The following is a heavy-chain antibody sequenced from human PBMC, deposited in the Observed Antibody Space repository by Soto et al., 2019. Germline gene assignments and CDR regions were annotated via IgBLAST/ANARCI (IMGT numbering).Heavy chain of an antibody. CDR3: AREVNDFWNGYYDDYYGMDV. Sequence: GGSLRLSCAVSGFTLNHYWMSWVRQAPGKGLEWVANIKQDGGKKYYVDSVKGRFTISRDNAKNSLYLQMNSLRAEDTAVYYCAREVNDFWNGYYDDYYGMDVWGQGTTVTVSS. V-gene: IGHV3-7*03. CDR1: GFTLNHYW. J-gene: IGHJ6*02. D-gene: IGHD3-3*01. CDR2: IKQDGGKK.